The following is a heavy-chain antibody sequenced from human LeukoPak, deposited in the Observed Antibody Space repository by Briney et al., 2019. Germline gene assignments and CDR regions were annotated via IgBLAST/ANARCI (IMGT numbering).Heavy chain of an antibody. CDR3: ARRPRGVVTLFDY. CDR1: GGSISSGDYY. CDR2: IYYSGST. D-gene: IGHD4-23*01. J-gene: IGHJ4*02. V-gene: IGHV4-61*08. Sequence: PSETLSLTCTVSGGSISSGDYYWSWIRQPPGKGLEWIGYIYYSGSTNYNPSLKSRVTISVDTSKNQFSLKLSSVTAADTAVYYCARRPRGVVTLFDYWGQGTLVTVSS.